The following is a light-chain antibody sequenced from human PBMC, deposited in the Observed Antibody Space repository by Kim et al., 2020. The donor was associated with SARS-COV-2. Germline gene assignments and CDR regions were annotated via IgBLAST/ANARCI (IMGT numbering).Light chain of an antibody. Sequence: QSALTQPRSVSWSPGQSVTISCTGTSTDVGGYNYVSWYQHHPGQAPKLIIYDVTKRPSGVPDRFSGSKSGNTASLTISGLQAEDDGDYYCCSYTGFIYVFGTGTKVTVL. CDR3: CSYTGFIYV. V-gene: IGLV2-11*01. J-gene: IGLJ1*01. CDR1: STDVGGYNY. CDR2: DVT.